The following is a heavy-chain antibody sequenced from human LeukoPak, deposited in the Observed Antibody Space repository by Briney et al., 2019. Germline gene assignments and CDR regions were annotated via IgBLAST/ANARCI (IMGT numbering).Heavy chain of an antibody. CDR2: INAGNGNT. CDR1: GYTFTSYA. Sequence: GASVKVSCKASGYTFTSYAMHWVRQAPGQRLEWMGWINAGNGNTKYSQKFQGRVTITRDTSASTAYMELRSLRSDDTAVYYCARERDSSSWFEVSFDPWGQGTLVTVSS. D-gene: IGHD6-13*01. V-gene: IGHV1-3*01. CDR3: ARERDSSSWFEVSFDP. J-gene: IGHJ5*02.